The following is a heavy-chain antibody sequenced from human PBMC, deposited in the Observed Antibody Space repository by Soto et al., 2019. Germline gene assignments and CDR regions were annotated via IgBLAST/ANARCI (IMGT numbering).Heavy chain of an antibody. Sequence: SVKVSCKASGGTFSSCAISWVRQAPGQGLEWMGGIIPIFGTANYAQKFQGRVTITADESTSTAYMELSSLRSEDTAVYYYGSGSYYATAYYYCGMDVWGQGTTVTVSS. CDR3: GSGSYYATAYYYCGMDV. CDR2: IIPIFGTA. J-gene: IGHJ6*02. V-gene: IGHV1-69*13. D-gene: IGHD3-10*01. CDR1: GGTFSSCA.